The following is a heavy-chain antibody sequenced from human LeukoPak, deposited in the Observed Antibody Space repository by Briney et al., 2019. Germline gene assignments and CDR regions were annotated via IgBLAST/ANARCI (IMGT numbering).Heavy chain of an antibody. CDR2: IYYSGST. J-gene: IGHJ4*02. CDR3: ASFVVVIATYDY. D-gene: IGHD2-21*01. CDR1: GGSISSGDYY. Sequence: SQTLSLTCTVSGGSISSGDYYWSWIRQPPGKGLEWIGYIYYSGSTYYNPPLKSRVTLSVDTSKNQFSLKLSSVTAADTAVYYCASFVVVIATYDYWGQGTLVTVSS. V-gene: IGHV4-30-4*08.